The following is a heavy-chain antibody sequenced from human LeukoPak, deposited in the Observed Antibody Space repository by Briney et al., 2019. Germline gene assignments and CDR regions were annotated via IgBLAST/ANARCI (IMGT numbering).Heavy chain of an antibody. V-gene: IGHV3-21*01. CDR1: GFTFSSYS. CDR2: ISSSSYI. Sequence: GGSLRLPCAASGFTFSSYSMNWVRQAPGKGLEWVSSISSSSYIYYADSVKGRFTISRDNAKNSLYLQMNSLRAEDTAVYYCASIYCSGGSCYDWGQGTLVTVSS. D-gene: IGHD2-15*01. J-gene: IGHJ4*02. CDR3: ASIYCSGGSCYD.